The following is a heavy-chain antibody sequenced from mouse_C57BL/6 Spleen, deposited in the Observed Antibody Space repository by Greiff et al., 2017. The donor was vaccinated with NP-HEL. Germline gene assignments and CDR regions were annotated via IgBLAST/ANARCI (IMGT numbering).Heavy chain of an antibody. CDR1: GYSFTSYY. CDR3: ARDEEFITPD. D-gene: IGHD1-1*01. J-gene: IGHJ2*01. CDR2: IYPGSGNT. Sequence: VQLQQSGPELVKPGASVKISCKASGYSFTSYYIHWVKQRPGQGLEWIGWIYPGSGNTKYNEKFKGKATLTADTSSSTAYMQLSILTSEDSAVYYCARDEEFITPDWGQGTTLTVSS. V-gene: IGHV1-66*01.